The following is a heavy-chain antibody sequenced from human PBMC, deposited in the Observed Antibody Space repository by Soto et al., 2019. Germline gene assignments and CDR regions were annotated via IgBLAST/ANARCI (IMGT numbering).Heavy chain of an antibody. Sequence: SETLSLTCTVSGGSISSSSYYWGWIRQPPGKGLEWIGSIYYSGSTYYNPSLKSRVTISVDTSKNQFSLKLSSVTAADTAVYYCVRHVSYNYYFDYWGQGTLVTVSS. CDR2: IYYSGST. V-gene: IGHV4-39*01. J-gene: IGHJ4*02. CDR3: VRHVSYNYYFDY. D-gene: IGHD1-1*01. CDR1: GGSISSSSYY.